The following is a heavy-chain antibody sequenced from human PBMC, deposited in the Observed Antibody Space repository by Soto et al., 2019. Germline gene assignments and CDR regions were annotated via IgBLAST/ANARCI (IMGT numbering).Heavy chain of an antibody. J-gene: IGHJ4*02. CDR3: ARDSNYVGAFDI. D-gene: IGHD4-4*01. CDR2: IYSGGST. CDR1: SVYSSD. V-gene: IGHV3-66*01. Sequence: SVYSSDVTVFRQAPGKGLEWVSVIYSGGSTYYADSVKGRFTISRDNSKNTLYLQMNSLRAEDTALYYCARDSNYVGAFDIWGQGTLVTVS.